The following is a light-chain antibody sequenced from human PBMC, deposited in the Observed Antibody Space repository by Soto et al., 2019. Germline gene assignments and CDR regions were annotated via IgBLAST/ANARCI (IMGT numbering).Light chain of an antibody. CDR3: QHYSGFPYT. CDR1: QSIDHF. V-gene: IGKV1-5*01. CDR2: DAA. Sequence: DIQMTQSPSPLSASIGDRVTITCRASQSIDHFLAWYQQKPGKAPQLLIYDAARVPTGVPSRFSASGSETEFTLTISSLQADDSATYFCQHYSGFPYTFGPGTKLEIK. J-gene: IGKJ2*01.